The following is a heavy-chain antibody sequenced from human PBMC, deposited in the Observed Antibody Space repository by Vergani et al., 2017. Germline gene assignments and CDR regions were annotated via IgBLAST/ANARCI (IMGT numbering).Heavy chain of an antibody. J-gene: IGHJ4*02. Sequence: VESGGGLVQPGGSLRLSCAASGFTFSACPMTWVRQAPGKGLVWVSAISARYPSTYYADSVKGRFTISRDNSKNMLYLQMNSLRAEDTAVYYCARLSYDTTPYLQGGYDCWGQGTLVSVSS. D-gene: IGHD3-22*01. CDR1: GFTFSACP. CDR3: ARLSYDTTPYLQGGYDC. V-gene: IGHV3-23*04. CDR2: ISARYPST.